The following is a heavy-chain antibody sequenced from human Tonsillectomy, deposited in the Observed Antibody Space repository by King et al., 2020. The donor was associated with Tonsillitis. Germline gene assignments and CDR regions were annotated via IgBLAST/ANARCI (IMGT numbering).Heavy chain of an antibody. V-gene: IGHV4-39*07. CDR2: IYYSGRT. Sequence: QLQESGPGLVKPSETLSLTCTVSGGSISSSSYYWGWIRQPPGKGLEWICSIYYSGRTYYNPSLKSRVTISVDTSKNQFSLELSSVTAANTAVYYCARLLTMVREAPAFDIWGQGTMVTVSS. D-gene: IGHD3-10*01. J-gene: IGHJ3*02. CDR1: GGSISSSSYY. CDR3: ARLLTMVREAPAFDI.